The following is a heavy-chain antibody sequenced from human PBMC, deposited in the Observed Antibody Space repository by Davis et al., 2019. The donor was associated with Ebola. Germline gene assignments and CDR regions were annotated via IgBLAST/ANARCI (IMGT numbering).Heavy chain of an antibody. V-gene: IGHV3-48*04. J-gene: IGHJ4*02. CDR1: GFTFSSYS. CDR2: ISSSSSTI. CDR3: TRLTTVGDY. Sequence: GESLKISCAASGFTFSSYSMNWVRQAPGKGLEWVSYISSSSSTIYYADSVKGRFTISRDNAKNTLYLQMNSLRAEDTAVYYCTRLTTVGDYWGQGTLVTVSS. D-gene: IGHD4-11*01.